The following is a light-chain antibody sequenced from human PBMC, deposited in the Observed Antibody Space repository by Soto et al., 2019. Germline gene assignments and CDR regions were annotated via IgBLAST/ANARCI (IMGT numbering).Light chain of an antibody. V-gene: IGLV7-46*01. Sequence: QAVVTQEPSLTVSPGGTVPLPCGSSTGAVPSGHYPYWFQVKPGQAPRTLLYDVNNKHSWTPARFSGSLLGGKAALTLSGAQPEDEADYYCMLSYSGPSIFGRGTQLTVL. CDR3: MLSYSGPSI. J-gene: IGLJ7*01. CDR1: TGAVPSGHY. CDR2: DVN.